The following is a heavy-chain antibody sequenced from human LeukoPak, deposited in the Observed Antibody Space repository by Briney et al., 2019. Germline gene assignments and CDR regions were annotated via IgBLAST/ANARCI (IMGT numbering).Heavy chain of an antibody. J-gene: IGHJ4*02. V-gene: IGHV3-30-3*01. CDR1: GFSFSSHA. CDR2: ISYDGSNK. D-gene: IGHD1-1*01. CDR3: ADQEVNWTFDF. Sequence: QPGGSLRLSCAASGFSFSSHAMHWVRQAPGKGLEWVAVISYDGSNKYYADSVKGRFTISRDNSKNTLFLQMNSLRAEDTAVYYCADQEVNWTFDFWGQGTLVTVSS.